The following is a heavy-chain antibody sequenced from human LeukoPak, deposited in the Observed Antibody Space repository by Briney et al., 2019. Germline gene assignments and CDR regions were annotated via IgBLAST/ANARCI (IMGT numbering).Heavy chain of an antibody. V-gene: IGHV3-11*01. CDR3: AKELRSISATTGFDY. CDR2: ISSSGSTI. Sequence: GGSLRLSCAASGFTFSDYYMSWIRQAPGKGLEWVSYISSSGSTIYYADSVKGRFTISRDNAKNSLYLQMNSLRAEDTAVYYCAKELRSISATTGFDYWGQGTLVTVSS. J-gene: IGHJ4*02. CDR1: GFTFSDYY. D-gene: IGHD1-20*01.